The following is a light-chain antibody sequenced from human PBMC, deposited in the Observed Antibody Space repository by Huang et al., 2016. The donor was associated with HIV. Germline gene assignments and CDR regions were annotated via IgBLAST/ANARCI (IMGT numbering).Light chain of an antibody. CDR3: QQYSTSPWT. V-gene: IGKV3-20*01. J-gene: IGKJ1*01. CDR1: HNVTNDY. Sequence: EIVLTQSPDTLSLSPGESGALSCRASHNVTNDYLAWYQHKSGQAPILLIYGSSGRATATPARFSGSGSGTDFSLTIDTVKPEDFASYYCQQYSTSPWTFGPGTKLEIK. CDR2: GSS.